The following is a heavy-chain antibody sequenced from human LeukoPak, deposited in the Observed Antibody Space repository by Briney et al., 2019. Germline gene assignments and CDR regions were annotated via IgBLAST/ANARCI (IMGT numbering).Heavy chain of an antibody. V-gene: IGHV4-39*01. D-gene: IGHD3-10*01. J-gene: IGHJ4*02. Sequence: SETLSLTCTVSGGSISSSSYYWGWIRQPPGKGLEWIGGIYYSGSTYYNPSLKSRVTISVDTSKNQFSLKLSSVTAADTAVYYCARMVRGVYYFDYWGQGTLVTVSS. CDR2: IYYSGST. CDR1: GGSISSSSYY. CDR3: ARMVRGVYYFDY.